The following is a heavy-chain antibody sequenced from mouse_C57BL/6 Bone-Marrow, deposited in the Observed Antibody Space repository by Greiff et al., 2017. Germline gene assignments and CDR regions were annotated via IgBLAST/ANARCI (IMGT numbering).Heavy chain of an antibody. CDR1: GYTFTSSG. J-gene: IGHJ2*01. V-gene: IGHV1-81*01. CDR2: IYPRSGNT. CDR3: ARGGNYYGTPFDY. Sequence: QVQLQQSGAELARPGASVKLSCKASGYTFTSSGISWVKQRTGQGLEWIGEIYPRSGNTYYNEKFKGKATLTADKSSSTAYMELRSLTSEDSAVYFCARGGNYYGTPFDYWGQGTTLTVSA. D-gene: IGHD1-1*01.